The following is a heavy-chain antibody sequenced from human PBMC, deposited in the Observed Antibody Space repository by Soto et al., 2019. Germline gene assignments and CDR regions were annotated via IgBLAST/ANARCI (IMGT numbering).Heavy chain of an antibody. CDR2: VSIGGST. CDR3: AKRRGASGNFEY. CDR1: GFTFSSYA. V-gene: IGHV3-23*01. D-gene: IGHD1-26*01. Sequence: DVQLLESGGGLVQPAGSLRLSCAASGFTFSSYAMGWVRQGPGKGLEWVAVVSIGGSTHYADSVRGRFTIPRDNSRNTLSLHMSSLTAEDTAVYFCAKRRGASGNFEYWAQGGLVTVSS. J-gene: IGHJ4*02.